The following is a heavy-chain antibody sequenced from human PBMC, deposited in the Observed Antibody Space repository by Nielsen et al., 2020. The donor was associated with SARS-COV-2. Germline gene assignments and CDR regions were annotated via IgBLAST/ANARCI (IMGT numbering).Heavy chain of an antibody. D-gene: IGHD3-3*01. J-gene: IGHJ6*02. CDR1: GGSFSGYY. CDR2: INHSGST. CDR3: ARGRYDFWSGYSMDV. V-gene: IGHV4-34*01. Sequence: SETLSLTCAVYGGSFSGYYWSWIRQPPGKGLEWIGEINHSGSTDYNPSLKSRVTISVDTSKNQFFLKLSSVTAADTAVYYCARGRYDFWSGYSMDVWGQGTTVTVSS.